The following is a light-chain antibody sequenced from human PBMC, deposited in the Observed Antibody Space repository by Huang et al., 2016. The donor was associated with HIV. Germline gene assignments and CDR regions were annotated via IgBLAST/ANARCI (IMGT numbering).Light chain of an antibody. J-gene: IGKJ1*01. CDR2: GAS. CDR3: QQYNNWPPWT. CDR1: QSVSSN. V-gene: IGKV3-15*01. Sequence: EMVMTQSPATLSVSPGERVTLSCRASQSVSSNLAWYQQKPGQAPRLLIYGASTRATAIPARFSGSGSGTEFTLTISSLQSEDFAVYYCQQYNNWPPWTFGQGTKVEIK.